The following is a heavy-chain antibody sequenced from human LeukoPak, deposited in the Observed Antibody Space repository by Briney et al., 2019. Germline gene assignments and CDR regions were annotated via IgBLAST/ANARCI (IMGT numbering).Heavy chain of an antibody. CDR3: ANLEGYCSGGSCYLRDAFDI. CDR2: ISYDGSNK. D-gene: IGHD2-15*01. J-gene: IGHJ3*02. V-gene: IGHV3-30*18. Sequence: GGSLRLSCAASGFTFSSYGMHWVRQAPGKGLEWVAVISYDGSNKYYADSVKGRFTISRDNSKNTLYLQMNSLRAEDTAVYYYANLEGYCSGGSCYLRDAFDIWGQGTMVTVSS. CDR1: GFTFSSYG.